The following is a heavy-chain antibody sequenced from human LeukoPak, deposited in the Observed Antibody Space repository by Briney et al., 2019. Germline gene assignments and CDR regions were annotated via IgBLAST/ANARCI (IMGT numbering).Heavy chain of an antibody. CDR2: IYYSGST. CDR3: ARDRFEMATTLDAFDI. D-gene: IGHD5-24*01. V-gene: IGHV4-31*03. CDR1: GGSISSGAYY. Sequence: SETLSLTCTVSGGSISSGAYYWSWIRQHPGKGLEWIGYIYYSGSTYYNPSLKSRVTISVDTSKNQFSLKLSSVTAADTAVYYCARDRFEMATTLDAFDIWGQGTMVTVSS. J-gene: IGHJ3*02.